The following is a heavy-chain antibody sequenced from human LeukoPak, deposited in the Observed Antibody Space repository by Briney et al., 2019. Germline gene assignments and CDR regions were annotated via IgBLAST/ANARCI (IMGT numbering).Heavy chain of an antibody. Sequence: SVKVSCKASGGTFSSYAISWVRQAPGQGLEWMGRIIPILGIANYAQKFQGRVTITADKSTSTAYMELSSLRSEDTAVYYCAAPEGYYDSSGDLNWFDPWGQGTLVTVSS. CDR2: IIPILGIA. CDR3: AAPEGYYDSSGDLNWFDP. V-gene: IGHV1-69*04. J-gene: IGHJ5*02. CDR1: GGTFSSYA. D-gene: IGHD3-22*01.